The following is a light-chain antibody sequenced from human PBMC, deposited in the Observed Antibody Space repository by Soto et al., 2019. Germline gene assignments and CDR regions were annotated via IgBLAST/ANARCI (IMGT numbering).Light chain of an antibody. CDR1: SSNVGSYDF. Sequence: QSALTQPASVSGSPGQSLTISCTGTSSNVGSYDFVSWYQQHPGKAPKLMIYEGSRRPSGVSDRFSGSKSGNTASLTISGLQPEDEADYYCCSYAGSSTGVFGGGTKLTVL. CDR3: CSYAGSSTGV. J-gene: IGLJ3*02. CDR2: EGS. V-gene: IGLV2-23*01.